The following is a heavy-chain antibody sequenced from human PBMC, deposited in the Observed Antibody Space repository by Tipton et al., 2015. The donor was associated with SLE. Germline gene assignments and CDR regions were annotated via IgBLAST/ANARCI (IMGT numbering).Heavy chain of an antibody. CDR1: GGSINSGIYS. J-gene: IGHJ4*02. V-gene: IGHV4-39*07. CDR2: IYSSGSA. CDR3: ASLNLVATIANF. Sequence: TLSLTCTVSGGSINSGIYSWVWIRQPPGKGLEWIGNIYSSGSAYYNPSLKSRVTISLHTSKNQFSLKLSSVTAADTAVYYCASLNLVATIANFWGQGTLVTVSS. D-gene: IGHD5-12*01.